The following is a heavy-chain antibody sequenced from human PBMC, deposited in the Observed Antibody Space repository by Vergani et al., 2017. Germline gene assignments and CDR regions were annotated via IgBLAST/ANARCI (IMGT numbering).Heavy chain of an antibody. CDR1: GFTFTSYS. D-gene: IGHD1-26*01. V-gene: IGHV3-48*01. CDR2: ISGVGDTI. CDR3: ARGIVGGLEFDN. J-gene: IGHJ4*02. Sequence: EVRLAESGGGLVQPGGSLRISCAVSGFTFTSYSMNWVRQAPGKGLEWVSYISGVGDTINYADSVKGRFTISRDNSLHLQMNSLRVEDTAVYYCARGIVGGLEFDNWGQGTLVTVSS.